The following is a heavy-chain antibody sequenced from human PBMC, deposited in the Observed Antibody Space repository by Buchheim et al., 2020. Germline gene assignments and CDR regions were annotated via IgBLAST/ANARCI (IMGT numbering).Heavy chain of an antibody. V-gene: IGHV4-59*01. Sequence: QVQLQESGPGLVKPSETLSLTCSVSGGSIFTYYWSWIRQAPGKGLEWIGYMDGIGRSNYNPSLKSRVTISVDTSKNPFSLNLSSVTAADTAIYYCAKKRSDNWFDPWGQGTL. CDR2: MDGIGRS. J-gene: IGHJ5*02. CDR3: AKKRSDNWFDP. CDR1: GGSIFTYY.